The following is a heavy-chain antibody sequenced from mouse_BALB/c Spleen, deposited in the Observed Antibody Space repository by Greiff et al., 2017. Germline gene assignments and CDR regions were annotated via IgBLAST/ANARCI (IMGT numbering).Heavy chain of an antibody. CDR1: GFTFSSFG. CDR3: ARNYYGSRWFAY. J-gene: IGHJ3*01. D-gene: IGHD1-1*01. V-gene: IGHV5-17*02. Sequence: EVQLVESGGGLVQPGGSRKLSCAASGFTFSSFGMHWVRQAPEKGLEWVAYISSGSSTIYYADTVKGRFTISRDNPKNTLFLQMTSLRSEDTAMYYCARNYYGSRWFAYWGQGTLVTVSA. CDR2: ISSGSSTI.